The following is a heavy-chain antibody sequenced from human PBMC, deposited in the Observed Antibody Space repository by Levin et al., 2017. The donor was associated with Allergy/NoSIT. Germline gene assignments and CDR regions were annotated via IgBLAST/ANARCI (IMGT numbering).Heavy chain of an antibody. CDR3: ARDCSGGSCYLDY. CDR2: INTNTGNP. J-gene: IGHJ4*02. D-gene: IGHD2-15*01. CDR1: GYTFTSYA. Sequence: PGGSLRLSCKASGYTFTSYAMNWVRQAPGQGLEWMGWINTNTGNPTYAQGFTGRFVFSLDTSVSTAYLQISSLKAEDTAVYYCARDCSGGSCYLDYWGQGTLVTVSS. V-gene: IGHV7-4-1*02.